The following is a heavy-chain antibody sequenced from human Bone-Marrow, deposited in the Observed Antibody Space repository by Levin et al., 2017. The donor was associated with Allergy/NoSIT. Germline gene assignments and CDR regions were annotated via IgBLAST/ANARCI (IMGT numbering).Heavy chain of an antibody. J-gene: IGHJ4*02. CDR3: ARNGAWSFEF. Sequence: LSLTCASSGFPFSGSWMAWVRQAPGKGLEWVANINRDGGDGYYVDSVKGRFTISRDNARNSLDLQMNSLRVEDTAVYYCARNGAWSFEFWGQGTLVTGSS. CDR1: GFPFSGSW. CDR2: INRDGGDG. V-gene: IGHV3-7*02. D-gene: IGHD2-8*01.